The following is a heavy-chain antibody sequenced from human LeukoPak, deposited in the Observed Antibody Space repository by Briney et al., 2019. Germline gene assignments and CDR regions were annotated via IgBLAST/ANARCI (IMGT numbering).Heavy chain of an antibody. Sequence: ASVKVSCKASGYTFTGYYMHWVRQAPGQGLEWMGWINPNSGGTNYAQKFQGRVTMTRDTSISTAYMELSRLRSDDTAVYYCASISDILTGYEDYWGQGTLVTVSS. D-gene: IGHD3-9*01. J-gene: IGHJ4*02. CDR3: ASISDILTGYEDY. CDR1: GYTFTGYY. CDR2: INPNSGGT. V-gene: IGHV1-2*02.